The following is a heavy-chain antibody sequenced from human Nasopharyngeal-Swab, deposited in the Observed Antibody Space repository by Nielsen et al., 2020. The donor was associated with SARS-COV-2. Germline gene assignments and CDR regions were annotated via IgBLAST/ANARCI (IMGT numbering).Heavy chain of an antibody. Sequence: VRQAPGKGLEWVANIKQDGNEKYYVDSVKGRFTISRDNAKNSLYLQMNSLRAEDTAVYYCARDLLLKPFYFDYWGQGTLVTVSS. CDR2: IKQDGNEK. CDR3: ARDLLLKPFYFDY. J-gene: IGHJ4*02. V-gene: IGHV3-7*01. D-gene: IGHD2-15*01.